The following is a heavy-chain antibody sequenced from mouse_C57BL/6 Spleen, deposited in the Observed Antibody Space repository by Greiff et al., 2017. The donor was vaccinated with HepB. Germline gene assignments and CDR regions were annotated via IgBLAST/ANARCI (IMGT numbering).Heavy chain of an antibody. J-gene: IGHJ1*03. CDR2: IYPGDGDT. V-gene: IGHV1-80*01. D-gene: IGHD4-1*01. Sequence: VQLQESGAELVKPGASVKISCKASGYAFSSYWMNWVKQRPGKGLEWIGQIYPGDGDTNYNGKFKGKATLTADKSSSTAYMQLSSLTSEDSAVYFCARPGTGVYFDVWGTGTTVTVSS. CDR3: ARPGTGVYFDV. CDR1: GYAFSSYW.